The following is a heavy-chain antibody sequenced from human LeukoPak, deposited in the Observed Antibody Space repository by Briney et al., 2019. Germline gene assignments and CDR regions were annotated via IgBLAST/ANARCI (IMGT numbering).Heavy chain of an antibody. V-gene: IGHV3-21*01. Sequence: PGGSLRLSCAASGFTFSSYSMNWVRQAPGKGLEWVSSISSSGSHIYYADSVKGRFTISRDNAKNSLYLQMNSLRAEDTAVYYCARDHYGSGSLWGQGTLVTVSS. D-gene: IGHD3-10*01. CDR1: GFTFSSYS. CDR2: ISSSGSHI. J-gene: IGHJ4*02. CDR3: ARDHYGSGSL.